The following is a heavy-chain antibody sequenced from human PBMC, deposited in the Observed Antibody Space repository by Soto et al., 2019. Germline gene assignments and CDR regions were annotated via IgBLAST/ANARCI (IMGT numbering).Heavy chain of an antibody. V-gene: IGHV4-59*01. CDR1: GGSISSYY. CDR2: IYYSGST. D-gene: IGHD5-12*01. CDR3: ARDVDGYSGYGDAFDI. Sequence: SETLSLTCTVSGGSISSYYCSWIRQPPGKGLEWIGYIYYSGSTNYNPSLKSRVTISVDTSKNQFSLKLSSVTAADTAVYYCARDVDGYSGYGDAFDILGQGTMVTVSS. J-gene: IGHJ3*02.